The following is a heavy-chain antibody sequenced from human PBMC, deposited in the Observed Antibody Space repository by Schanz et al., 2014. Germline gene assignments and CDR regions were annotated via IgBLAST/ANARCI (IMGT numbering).Heavy chain of an antibody. J-gene: IGHJ4*02. CDR1: GERIDTYG. CDR2: ISTYNCHT. CDR3: ARAPTRMNMFRGVTYFLDY. D-gene: IGHD3-10*01. Sequence: QVRLVQKGAEAREPGASVKVSCKATGERIDTYGIEREGQEPGQGLEWMGWISTYNCHTRYGQKFQDRLSLTTDTDTATAHVELRSLRTDDTAVYYCARAPTRMNMFRGVTYFLDYWGQGTLGTVSS. V-gene: IGHV1-18*04.